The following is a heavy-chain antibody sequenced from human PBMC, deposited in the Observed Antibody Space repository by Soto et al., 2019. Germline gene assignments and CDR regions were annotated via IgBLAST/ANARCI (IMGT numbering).Heavy chain of an antibody. J-gene: IGHJ6*02. CDR1: GGTFSSYP. D-gene: IGHD3-3*01. Sequence: ASVKVSFQASGGTFSSYPLSWVRQAPGQGLEWMGAIIPIFGTANYAQKFQGRVTITADESTSTAYMELSSLRSEVTAVYYCATVLRFLEWVTRDYYYYGMDVWGQVTKGT. CDR2: IIPIFGTA. V-gene: IGHV1-69*13. CDR3: ATVLRFLEWVTRDYYYYGMDV.